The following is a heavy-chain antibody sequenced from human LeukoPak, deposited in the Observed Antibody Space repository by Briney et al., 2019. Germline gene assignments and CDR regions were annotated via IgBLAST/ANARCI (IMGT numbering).Heavy chain of an antibody. D-gene: IGHD2-2*01. CDR1: GFTFSSYA. Sequence: GGSLRLSCEASGFTFSSYAMSWARQAPGKGLEWVSPISGSGGSTYYADSVKGRFTISRDNSKNTLYLQMNSLRAEDTAVYYCAKSDCSSTSCYVRGGFDIWGQRTVVSVSS. V-gene: IGHV3-23*01. CDR3: AKSDCSSTSCYVRGGFDI. J-gene: IGHJ3*02. CDR2: ISGSGGST.